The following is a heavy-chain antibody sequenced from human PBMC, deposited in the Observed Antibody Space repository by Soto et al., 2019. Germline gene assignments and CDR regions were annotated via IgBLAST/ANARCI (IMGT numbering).Heavy chain of an antibody. V-gene: IGHV3-48*03. CDR3: VRAKYGDYAGAFDR. D-gene: IGHD4-17*01. J-gene: IGHJ3*01. CDR1: GFIFSPYD. Sequence: EVQLVESGGGLVQPGGSLRLSCAGSGFIFSPYDMNWVRQAPGKGLEWISYISGSGDSKYYGDSVKGRFTIARDNAKNSLYLQIHTLTAEDTALYYCVRAKYGDYAGAFDRCGQGTMITVSS. CDR2: ISGSGDSK.